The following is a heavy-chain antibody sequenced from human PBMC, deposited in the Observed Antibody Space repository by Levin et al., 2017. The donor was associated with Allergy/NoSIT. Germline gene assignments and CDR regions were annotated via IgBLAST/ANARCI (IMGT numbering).Heavy chain of an antibody. Sequence: GESLKISCAASGFTYSIYAMGWVRQAPGKGLEWVSTIFGNSDNIYYADSVKGRFTISRDNSRNTLFLQMNSLRAEDTAVYYCAKVPWGAVYWGQGTLVTVPS. CDR2: IFGNSDNI. V-gene: IGHV3-23*01. D-gene: IGHD1-26*01. CDR3: AKVPWGAVY. J-gene: IGHJ4*02. CDR1: GFTYSIYA.